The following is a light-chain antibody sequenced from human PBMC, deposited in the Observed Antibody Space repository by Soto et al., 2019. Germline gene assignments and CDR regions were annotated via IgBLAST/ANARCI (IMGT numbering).Light chain of an antibody. CDR2: EVT. CDR3: SSYIPRITDWA. J-gene: IGLJ3*02. CDR1: SSDVGGYNL. V-gene: IGLV2-14*03. Sequence: QPASVSGSPGQSITISCTGTSSDVGGYNLVSWYQQHPGEAPKLMIYEVTNRPSGVSNRFSGSKSGNTASLTISGLQAEDEADYYCSSYIPRITDWAFGGGTKLTVL.